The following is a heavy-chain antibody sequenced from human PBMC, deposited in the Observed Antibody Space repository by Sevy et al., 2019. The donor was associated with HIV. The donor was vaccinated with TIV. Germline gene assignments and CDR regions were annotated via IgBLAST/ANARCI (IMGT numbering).Heavy chain of an antibody. CDR3: ARSQYCGGGSCYWSYYFDY. CDR1: GGTFSSYA. V-gene: IGHV1-69*06. CDR2: IIPIFGTA. J-gene: IGHJ4*02. D-gene: IGHD2-15*01. Sequence: VKVSCKASGGTFSSYAISWVRQAPGQGLEWMGGIIPIFGTANYAQKFQGRVTITADKSTSTAYMELSSLRSEDTAVYYCARSQYCGGGSCYWSYYFDYWGQGTLVTVSS.